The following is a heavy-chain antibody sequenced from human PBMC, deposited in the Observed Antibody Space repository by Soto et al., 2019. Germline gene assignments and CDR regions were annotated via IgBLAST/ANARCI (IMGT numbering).Heavy chain of an antibody. CDR2: IYPEDSET. D-gene: IGHD3-22*01. Sequence: PGEXLKISCKASGYPFNTYWIGWVRQMPGKGLEWMGIIYPEDSETKYSPSFQGRVSISADKSINTAYLQWSSLEASDTALYYCGSHISYSHDSVGYPFDSWGQGTLVTVSS. CDR3: GSHISYSHDSVGYPFDS. CDR1: GYPFNTYW. J-gene: IGHJ4*02. V-gene: IGHV5-51*01.